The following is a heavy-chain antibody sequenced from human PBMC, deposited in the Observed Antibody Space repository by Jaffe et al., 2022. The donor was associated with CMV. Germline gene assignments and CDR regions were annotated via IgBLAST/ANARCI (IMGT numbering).Heavy chain of an antibody. Sequence: EVQLVESGGGLVQPGGSLRLSCAASGFTFSSYAMSWVRQAPGKGLEWVSAISGSGGSTYYADSVKGRFTISRDNSKNTLYLQMNSLRAEDTAVYYCAKTDYDFWSGYYSYSGYFDYWGQGTLVTVSS. D-gene: IGHD3-3*01. CDR3: AKTDYDFWSGYYSYSGYFDY. V-gene: IGHV3-23*04. CDR2: ISGSGGST. CDR1: GFTFSSYA. J-gene: IGHJ4*02.